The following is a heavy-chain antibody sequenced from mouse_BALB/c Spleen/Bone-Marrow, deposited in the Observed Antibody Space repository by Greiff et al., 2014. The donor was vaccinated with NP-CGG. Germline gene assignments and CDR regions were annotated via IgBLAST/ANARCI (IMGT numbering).Heavy chain of an antibody. V-gene: IGHV5-17*02. CDR1: GFTFSSFG. D-gene: IGHD2-1*01. J-gene: IGHJ3*01. CDR3: ARGGNYAWFAY. Sequence: EVMLVESGGGLVQPGGSRKLSCAASGFTFSSFGMHWVRQAPEKGLEWVAYNSSGSSTIYYADTVKGRFTISRDNPKNTLFLQMTSLRSEDTAMYYCARGGNYAWFAYWGQGTLVTVSA. CDR2: NSSGSSTI.